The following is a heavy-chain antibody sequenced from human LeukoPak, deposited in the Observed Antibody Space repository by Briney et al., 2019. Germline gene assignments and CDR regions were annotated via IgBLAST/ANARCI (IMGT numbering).Heavy chain of an antibody. CDR1: GFTVSSNY. Sequence: GYLRLSCAASGFTVSSNYMSWVRQAPGKGLEWVSIIYSGGGTFYADSVKGRFTFSRDNSKNTLYLQMNNLRAEDTAVYYCARVTLSGGPVAAYFDYWGQGTLVTVSS. CDR2: IYSGGGT. D-gene: IGHD6-19*01. V-gene: IGHV3-53*01. J-gene: IGHJ4*02. CDR3: ARVTLSGGPVAAYFDY.